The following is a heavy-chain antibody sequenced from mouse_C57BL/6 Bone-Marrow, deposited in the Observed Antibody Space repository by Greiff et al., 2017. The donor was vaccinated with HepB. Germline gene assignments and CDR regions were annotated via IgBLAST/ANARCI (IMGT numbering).Heavy chain of an antibody. D-gene: IGHD1-1*01. CDR1: GYTFTSYG. CDR2: IYPRSGNT. CDR3: ARIPNYYGSSYDYAMDY. V-gene: IGHV1-81*01. Sequence: VKLQQSGAELARPGASVKLSCKASGYTFTSYGISWVKQRTGQGLEWIGEIYPRSGNTYYNEKFKGKATLTADKSSSTAYMELRSLTSEDSAVYFCARIPNYYGSSYDYAMDYWGQGTSVTVSS. J-gene: IGHJ4*01.